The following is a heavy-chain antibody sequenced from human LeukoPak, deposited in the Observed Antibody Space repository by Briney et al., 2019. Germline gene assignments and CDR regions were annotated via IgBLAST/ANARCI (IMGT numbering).Heavy chain of an antibody. CDR1: GGSFSGYY. CDR2: INHSGST. D-gene: IGHD4-17*01. Sequence: TSETLSLTCAVYGGSFSGYYWSWIRQPPGKGLEWIGEINHSGSTNYNPSLKSRVTISVDTSKNQFSLKLNSVTAADTAVYYCAIAGDYGIKDWGQGTLVTVSS. J-gene: IGHJ4*02. V-gene: IGHV4-34*01. CDR3: AIAGDYGIKD.